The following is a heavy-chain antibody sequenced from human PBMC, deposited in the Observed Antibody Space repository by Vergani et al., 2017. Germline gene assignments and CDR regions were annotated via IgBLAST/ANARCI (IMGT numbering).Heavy chain of an antibody. CDR1: GGSMSDFY. CDR2: IYPNGNG. J-gene: IGHJ5*02. Sequence: QVHLQESGPGVVKPSDTLSLTCTVSGGSMSDFYWTWIRQPAGRGLEWIGRIYPNGNGNYNESLRSRLTMSIDTSRSQFSLRLSSVTAADTAVYYCARGNCGVNCPKYNWLAPWGRGSLVTVSS. D-gene: IGHD2-21*01. V-gene: IGHV4-4*07. CDR3: ARGNCGVNCPKYNWLAP.